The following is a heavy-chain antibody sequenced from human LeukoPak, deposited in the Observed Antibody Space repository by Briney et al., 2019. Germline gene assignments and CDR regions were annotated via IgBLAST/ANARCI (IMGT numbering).Heavy chain of an antibody. CDR1: GGSISSSSYY. J-gene: IGHJ4*02. CDR2: IYYSGST. D-gene: IGHD6-19*01. V-gene: IGHV4-39*07. Sequence: PSETLSLTCTVSGGSISSSSYYWGWIRQPPGKGLEWIGSIYYSGSTYYNPSLKSRVTISVDTSKNQLSLKLASVTAADTAVYFCARWDDSAWAFGSWGPGTLVTVSS. CDR3: ARWDDSAWAFGS.